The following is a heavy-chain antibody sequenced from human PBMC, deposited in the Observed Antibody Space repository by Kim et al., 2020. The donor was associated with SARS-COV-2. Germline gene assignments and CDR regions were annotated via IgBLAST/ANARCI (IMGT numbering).Heavy chain of an antibody. D-gene: IGHD2-2*01. CDR1: GGSISSGGYY. Sequence: SETLSLTCTVSGGSISSGGYYWSWIRQHPGKGLEWIGYIYYSGSTYYNPSLKSRVTISVDTSKNQFSLKLSSVTAADTAGYYCARDPVVPAAMWGYYFDYWGQGTLVTVSS. CDR3: ARDPVVPAAMWGYYFDY. J-gene: IGHJ4*02. CDR2: IYYSGST. V-gene: IGHV4-31*03.